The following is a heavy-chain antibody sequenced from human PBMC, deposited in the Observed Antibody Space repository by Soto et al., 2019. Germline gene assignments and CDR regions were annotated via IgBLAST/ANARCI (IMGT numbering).Heavy chain of an antibody. CDR1: GFTFSSYS. V-gene: IGHV3-48*02. CDR2: ISSSSSTI. CDR3: ARVIPGYYDSSGYSSYFDY. Sequence: GGSLRLSCAASGFTFSSYSMNWVRQAPGKGLEWVSYISSSSSTIYYADSVKGRFTISRDNAKNSLCLQMNSLRDEDTAVYYCARVIPGYYDSSGYSSYFDYWGQGTLVTVSS. D-gene: IGHD3-22*01. J-gene: IGHJ4*02.